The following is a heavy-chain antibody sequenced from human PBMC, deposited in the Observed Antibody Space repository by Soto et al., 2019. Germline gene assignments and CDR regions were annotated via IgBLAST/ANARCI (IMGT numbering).Heavy chain of an antibody. CDR2: INPNSGGT. D-gene: IGHD3-10*01. CDR3: ARGVYGSGSYHFSYYFDY. Sequence: ASVKVSCKASGYTFTGYYMHWVRQAPGQGLEWMGWINPNSGGTNYAQKFQGWVTMTRDTSISTAYMELSRLRSDDTAVYYCARGVYGSGSYHFSYYFDYWGQGTLVTVSS. J-gene: IGHJ4*02. V-gene: IGHV1-2*04. CDR1: GYTFTGYY.